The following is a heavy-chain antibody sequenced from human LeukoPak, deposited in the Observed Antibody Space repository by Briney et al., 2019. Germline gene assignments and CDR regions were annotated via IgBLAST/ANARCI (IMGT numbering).Heavy chain of an antibody. Sequence: GASVKVSCKASGYTFTSYAMNWVRQAPGQGLEWMGWVNTNTGNPTYAQGFTGRFVLSLDTSVSTAYLQISSLKAEDTAVYYCARESGWGPAARFDYWGQGTLVTVSS. CDR2: VNTNTGNP. V-gene: IGHV7-4-1*02. CDR3: ARESGWGPAARFDY. J-gene: IGHJ4*02. CDR1: GYTFTSYA. D-gene: IGHD2-2*01.